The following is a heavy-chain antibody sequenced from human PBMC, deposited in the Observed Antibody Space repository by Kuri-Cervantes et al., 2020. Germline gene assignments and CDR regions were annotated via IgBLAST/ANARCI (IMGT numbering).Heavy chain of an antibody. Sequence: GPTLVKPTETLTLTCTVSGFSLSNARMGVSWIRQPPGKALEWLAHIFSNDEKSYSTSLKSRLTISKDTSKSQVVLTMTNMDPVDTATYYCAWLGIAAGEDWFDPWGQGTLVTVSS. V-gene: IGHV2-26*04. CDR1: GFSLSNARMG. CDR2: IFSNDEK. J-gene: IGHJ5*02. CDR3: AWLGIAAGEDWFDP. D-gene: IGHD6-13*01.